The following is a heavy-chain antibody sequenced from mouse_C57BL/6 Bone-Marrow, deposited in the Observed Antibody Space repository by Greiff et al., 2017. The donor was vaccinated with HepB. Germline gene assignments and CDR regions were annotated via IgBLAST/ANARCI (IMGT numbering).Heavy chain of an antibody. Sequence: VQLQQPGTELVKPGASVKLSCKASGYTFTSYWMHWVKQRPGQGLEWIGNINPSNGGTNYNEKFKSKATLTVDKSSSTAYMQLSSLTSEDSAVYYCVKDDGYYYWYFDVWGTGTTVTVSS. CDR1: GYTFTSYW. CDR3: VKDDGYYYWYFDV. V-gene: IGHV1-53*01. J-gene: IGHJ1*03. CDR2: INPSNGGT. D-gene: IGHD2-3*01.